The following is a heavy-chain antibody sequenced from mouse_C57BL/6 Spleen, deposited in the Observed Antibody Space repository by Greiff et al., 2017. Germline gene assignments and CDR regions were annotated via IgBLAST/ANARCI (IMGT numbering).Heavy chain of an antibody. J-gene: IGHJ1*03. CDR3: ARGNTTVVAPFDV. CDR2: ISYDGSN. CDR1: GYSITSGYY. V-gene: IGHV3-6*01. D-gene: IGHD1-1*01. Sequence: EVQLQESGPGLVKPSQSLSLTCSVTGYSITSGYYWNWIRQFPGNKLEWMGYISYDGSNNYNPSLKNRISITRDTSKNQFFLKLNSVTTEDTATYYCARGNTTVVAPFDVWGTGTTVTVSS.